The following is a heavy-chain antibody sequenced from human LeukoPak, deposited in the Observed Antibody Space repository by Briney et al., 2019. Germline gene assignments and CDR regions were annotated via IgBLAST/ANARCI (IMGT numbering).Heavy chain of an antibody. Sequence: GGSLRLSCAASGFTFSSYGMYWVRQAPGKGLEWVAVISYDGSNKYYADSVKGRFTISRDNSKNTLYLQMNSLRAEDTAVYYCAKGGVGATTYSDYWGQGTLVTVSS. CDR1: GFTFSSYG. D-gene: IGHD1-26*01. J-gene: IGHJ4*02. V-gene: IGHV3-30*18. CDR3: AKGGVGATTYSDY. CDR2: ISYDGSNK.